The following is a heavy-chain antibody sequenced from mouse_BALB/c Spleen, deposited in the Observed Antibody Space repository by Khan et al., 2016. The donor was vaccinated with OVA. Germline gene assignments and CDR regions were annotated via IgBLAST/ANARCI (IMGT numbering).Heavy chain of an antibody. V-gene: IGHV9-4*02. CDR1: GYTFTTAG. CDR2: INTHSGVP. J-gene: IGHJ4*01. D-gene: IGHD2-14*01. Sequence: QIQLVQSGPELKKPGETVRISCKASGYTFTTAGIQWVQQMPGKGLKWIGWINTHSGVPKYAEVFKGRFAFSLEISVNTAYLQITNLKNEDTDTDFCASGGAAYYRNDGGAMEYWGQGTSVTVSS. CDR3: ASGGAAYYRNDGGAMEY.